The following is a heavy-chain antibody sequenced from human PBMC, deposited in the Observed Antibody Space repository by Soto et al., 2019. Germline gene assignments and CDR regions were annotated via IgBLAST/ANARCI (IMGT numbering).Heavy chain of an antibody. Sequence: QLQLQESGPGLVKPSETLSLTCAVSGASISSGSSYWGWLRQPPGKGLEWIGKINYSGSTYYNPSLKSRVNLSVDTSQKHFSLKLSSVTAADTAVYYCARHVMTGPYNYYCSGLDVWGQGTAVTVSS. CDR3: ARHVMTGPYNYYCSGLDV. V-gene: IGHV4-39*01. CDR2: INYSGST. J-gene: IGHJ6*02. CDR1: GASISSGSSY. D-gene: IGHD3-9*01.